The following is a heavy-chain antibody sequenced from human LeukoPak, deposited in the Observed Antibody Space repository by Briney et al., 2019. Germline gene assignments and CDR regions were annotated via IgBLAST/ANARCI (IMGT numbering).Heavy chain of an antibody. CDR2: ISGSGGST. J-gene: IGHJ5*02. Sequence: GGSLRLSCVVSGFTFSSYAMSWVRQVPGKGLEWVSAISGSGGSTYYADSVKGRFTISRDNSKNTLYLQMNSLRAEDTAVYYCAKDVMTTVNDWFDPWGQGTLVTVSS. V-gene: IGHV3-23*01. CDR1: GFTFSSYA. D-gene: IGHD4-17*01. CDR3: AKDVMTTVNDWFDP.